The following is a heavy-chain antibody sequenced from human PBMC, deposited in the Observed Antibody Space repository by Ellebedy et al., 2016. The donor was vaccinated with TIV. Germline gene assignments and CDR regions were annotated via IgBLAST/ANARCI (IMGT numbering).Heavy chain of an antibody. CDR3: ARDPVGVGPAFDV. Sequence: PGGSLRLSCAASGFTLSSYAMSWVRQAPGKGLEWVSSITESGGNTYYADSVKGRFTISRDNSKDTLYLQMNSLRAEDTAIYYCARDPVGVGPAFDVWGQGTMVTVSS. CDR2: ITESGGNT. V-gene: IGHV3-23*01. D-gene: IGHD4-23*01. CDR1: GFTLSSYA. J-gene: IGHJ3*01.